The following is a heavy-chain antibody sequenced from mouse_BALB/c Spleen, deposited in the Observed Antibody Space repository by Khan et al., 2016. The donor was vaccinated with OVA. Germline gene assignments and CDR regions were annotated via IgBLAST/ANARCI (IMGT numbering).Heavy chain of an antibody. D-gene: IGHD2-14*01. CDR2: INPSTGDT. CDR1: GYTFTTYG. CDR3: ASSAYRFSSWFSY. Sequence: QVQLQQSGAELAKPGGSVKMSGKASGYTFTTYGIQGIERRPGQGREWIGDINPSTGDTEDNQKFKDRARLNADKSSSTAYMELISLTSEDFEVYCCASSAYRFSSWFSYCFPWSLVTLSA. V-gene: IGHV1-4*01. J-gene: IGHJ3*01.